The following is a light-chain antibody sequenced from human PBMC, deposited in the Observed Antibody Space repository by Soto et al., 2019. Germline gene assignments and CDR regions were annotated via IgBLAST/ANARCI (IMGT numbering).Light chain of an antibody. CDR1: SGHSSYA. Sequence: QLVLTQSPSASASLGASVKLTCTLSSGHSSYAIAWHQQQPEKGPRYLMKLNSDGSHSKGDGIPDRFSGSSSGAERYLTIPRLQAEDEAEYYCQTWGLGGGVFGGGTKVTVL. V-gene: IGLV4-69*01. J-gene: IGLJ2*01. CDR3: QTWGLGGGV. CDR2: LNSDGSH.